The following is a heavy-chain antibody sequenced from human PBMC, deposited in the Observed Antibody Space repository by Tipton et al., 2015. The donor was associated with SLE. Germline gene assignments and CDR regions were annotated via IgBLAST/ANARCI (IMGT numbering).Heavy chain of an antibody. CDR2: ISSFGST. CDR1: GGSISSANNF. Sequence: TLSLTCTVSGGSISSANNFWGWIRQPPGKGLEWIASISSFGSTYYNPSLKSRVTISVDTSKNQFSLKLSSVTATDTAVYYCTRARASTVFDLWGQGTLVTVSS. V-gene: IGHV4-39*01. D-gene: IGHD4-17*01. CDR3: TRARASTVFDL. J-gene: IGHJ4*02.